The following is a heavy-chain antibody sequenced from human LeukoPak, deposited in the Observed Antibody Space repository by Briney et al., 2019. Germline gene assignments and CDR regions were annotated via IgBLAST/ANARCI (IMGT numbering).Heavy chain of an antibody. J-gene: IGHJ4*02. CDR3: ARRGSSSSLDY. CDR1: GASISTYH. D-gene: IGHD6-6*01. Sequence: SETLSLSCTVSGASISTYHWSWIRQPPGKGLEWIGYIYYSGSTKYNPSLKSRVTISVDTSKNQFSLKLSSVTAADTAVYYCARRGSSSSLDYWGQGTLVTVSS. V-gene: IGHV4-59*08. CDR2: IYYSGST.